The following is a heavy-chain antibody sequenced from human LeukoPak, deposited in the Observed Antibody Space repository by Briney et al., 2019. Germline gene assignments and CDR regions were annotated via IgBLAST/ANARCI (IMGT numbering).Heavy chain of an antibody. V-gene: IGHV1-2*02. CDR1: GYTFTGYY. J-gene: IGHJ4*02. D-gene: IGHD3-16*02. CDR3: ARGMERYDYVWGSYPRGGNFDY. CDR2: INPNSGGT. Sequence: ASVKVSCKASGYTFTGYYMHWVRQAPGQGLEWMGWINPNSGGTNYAQKFQGRVTMTRDTSISTAYMELSRLRFDDTAVYYCARGMERYDYVWGSYPRGGNFDYWGQGTLVTVSS.